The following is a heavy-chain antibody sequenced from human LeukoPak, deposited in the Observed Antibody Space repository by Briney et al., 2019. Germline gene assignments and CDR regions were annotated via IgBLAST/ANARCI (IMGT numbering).Heavy chain of an antibody. D-gene: IGHD3-22*01. CDR1: GFTFSTYA. J-gene: IGHJ4*02. CDR2: ISGSGGST. V-gene: IGHV3-23*01. Sequence: HPGGSLRLSCAASGFTFSTYAVSWVRQAPGKGLEWVSAISGSGGSTNYADSVKGRFTVSRDNSKSTLYLQMNSLRAEDTAVYYCAKSSYYDSSGYYREYYFDYWGQGTLVTVSS. CDR3: AKSSYYDSSGYYREYYFDY.